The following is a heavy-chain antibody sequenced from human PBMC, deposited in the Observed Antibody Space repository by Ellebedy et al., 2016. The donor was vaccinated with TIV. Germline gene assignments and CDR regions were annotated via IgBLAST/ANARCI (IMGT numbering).Heavy chain of an antibody. CDR2: IYSGGST. V-gene: IGHV3-66*04. J-gene: IGHJ3*02. Sequence: GESLKISCAASGFTVSSNYMSWVRQAPGKGLEWVSVIYSGGSTYYADSVKGRFTISRDNSKNTLYLQMNSLRAEDTAIYYCARPWVEMATIGDAFDIWGQGTMVTVSS. CDR3: ARPWVEMATIGDAFDI. D-gene: IGHD5-24*01. CDR1: GFTVSSNY.